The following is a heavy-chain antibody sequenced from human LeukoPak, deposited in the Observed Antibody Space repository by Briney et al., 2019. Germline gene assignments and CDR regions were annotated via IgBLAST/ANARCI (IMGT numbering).Heavy chain of an antibody. CDR1: GGSISSSSYH. J-gene: IGHJ4*02. CDR2: IYYSGIT. D-gene: IGHD1-26*01. V-gene: IGHV4-39*02. CDR3: SRLREGSPGDY. Sequence: LETLSLTCSVSGGSISSSSYHWGWTRQPPGKGLEWIGSIYYSGITYYNPSLKSRVTISVDTSRNHFSLKLTSVSAADTAVYYCSRLREGSPGDYWGQGTLVTVSS.